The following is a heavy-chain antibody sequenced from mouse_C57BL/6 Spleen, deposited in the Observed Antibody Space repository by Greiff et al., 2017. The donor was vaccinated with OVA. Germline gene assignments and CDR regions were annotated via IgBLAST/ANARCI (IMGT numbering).Heavy chain of an antibody. CDR1: GYSFTDYN. CDR3: AAYYSNPSYYFDY. D-gene: IGHD2-5*01. CDR2: INPNYGTT. J-gene: IGHJ2*01. V-gene: IGHV1-39*01. Sequence: VQLQQSGPELVKPGASVKISCKASGYSFTDYNMNWVKQSNGKSLEWIGVINPNYGTTSYNQKFKGKTTLTVDQSSSTAYMQLNSLTSEDAAVYYCAAYYSNPSYYFDYWGQGTTLTVSS.